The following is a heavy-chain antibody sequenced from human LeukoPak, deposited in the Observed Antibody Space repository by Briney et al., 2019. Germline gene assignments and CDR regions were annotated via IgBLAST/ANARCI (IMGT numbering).Heavy chain of an antibody. D-gene: IGHD3-9*01. CDR1: GFSLSSYY. J-gene: IGHJ4*02. Sequence: GGSLRLSCAASGFSLSSYYMSWVRQAPGKGLEWMANIGYDGSQKNYDDSLEGRFTISRDNAKNSVYLQMNSLRAEDTAVYYCAGEYFPPGLLTIVFDNWGQGTLVTVSS. CDR2: IGYDGSQK. V-gene: IGHV3-7*01. CDR3: AGEYFPPGLLTIVFDN.